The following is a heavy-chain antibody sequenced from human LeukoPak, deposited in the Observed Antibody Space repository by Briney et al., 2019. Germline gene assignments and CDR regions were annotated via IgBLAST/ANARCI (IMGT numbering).Heavy chain of an antibody. CDR1: GGSISSSNDY. V-gene: IGHV4-39*01. J-gene: IGHJ5*02. CDR2: IYYSGST. D-gene: IGHD2-21*01. CDR3: ARHPAGGGDWFDP. Sequence: RSSETLSLTCTVSGGSISSSNDYWGWIRQTPGKGLEWIGSIYYSGSTYYNPSLKSRVTIFVDTSKNQFSLKLSSVTAADTAVYFCARHPAGGGDWFDPWGQGTLVTVSS.